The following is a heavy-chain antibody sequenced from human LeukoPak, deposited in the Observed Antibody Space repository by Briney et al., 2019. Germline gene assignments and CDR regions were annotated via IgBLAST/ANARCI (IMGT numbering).Heavy chain of an antibody. Sequence: GKSLRLSCAASGFTFRSYAIHWVRQAPGKGLEWVSAISGSGGSTYYADSVKGRFTISRDNAKTSLYLQMNSLRAEDTAVYYCARPRYYYDSSGYYSSKDYWGQGTLVTVSS. V-gene: IGHV3-21*01. CDR3: ARPRYYYDSSGYYSSKDY. J-gene: IGHJ4*02. D-gene: IGHD3-22*01. CDR2: ISGSGGST. CDR1: GFTFRSYA.